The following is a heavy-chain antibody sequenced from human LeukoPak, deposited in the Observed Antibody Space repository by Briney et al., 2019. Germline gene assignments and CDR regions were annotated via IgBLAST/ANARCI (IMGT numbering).Heavy chain of an antibody. CDR3: ARAAPSGFWSGSDTSPFDY. D-gene: IGHD3-3*01. CDR1: GGSLSGYY. J-gene: IGHJ4*02. CDR2: IYTSGST. Sequence: SETLSLTCTVSGGSLSGYYWSWIRQPAGKGLEWIGRIYTSGSTNYNPSLKSRVTMSVDTSKNQFSLKLSSVTAADTAVYYCARAAPSGFWSGSDTSPFDYWGQGTLVTVSS. V-gene: IGHV4-4*07.